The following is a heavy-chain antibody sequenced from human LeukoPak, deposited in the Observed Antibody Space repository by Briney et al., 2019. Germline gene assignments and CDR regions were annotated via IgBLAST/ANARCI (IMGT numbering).Heavy chain of an antibody. V-gene: IGHV3-23*01. Sequence: PGGSLRLSCAASGFTFSSYAMSWVRQAPGKGLEWVSAISGSGGSTYYADSVKGRFTISRDKSKNTLYLQMNSLRAEDTAVYYCAKGVLRYFDWHGNWFDPWGQGTLVTVSS. CDR3: AKGVLRYFDWHGNWFDP. J-gene: IGHJ5*02. CDR1: GFTFSSYA. CDR2: ISGSGGST. D-gene: IGHD3-9*01.